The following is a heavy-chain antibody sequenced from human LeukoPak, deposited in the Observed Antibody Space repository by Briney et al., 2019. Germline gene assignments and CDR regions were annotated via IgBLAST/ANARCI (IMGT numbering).Heavy chain of an antibody. V-gene: IGHV4-59*01. CDR2: IDFSEMT. D-gene: IGHD3-22*01. Sequence: SETLSLTCSVSGASITVYYWNWIRQAPGKGLEWLGHIDFSEMTKYNPSLKSRVTISADTSKNQFSLKLNSVTAADTAVYFCARRGYTYPDALDVWSQGTMVTVSS. J-gene: IGHJ3*01. CDR1: GASITVYY. CDR3: ARRGYTYPDALDV.